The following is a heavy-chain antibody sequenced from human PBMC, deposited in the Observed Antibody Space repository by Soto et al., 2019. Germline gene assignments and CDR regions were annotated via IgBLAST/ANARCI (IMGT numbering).Heavy chain of an antibody. V-gene: IGHV5-51*01. J-gene: IGHJ4*02. CDR3: ARHYYYDSSYYYPTNTRLPLDY. Sequence: PGESLKISCKGSGYSFTSYWIAWVRQVPVKGLELMGVIYPGDSDIRYSPSFQGQVTISADKSISTAYLQWSSLKASDSAMYFCARHYYYDSSYYYPTNTRLPLDYWGQGTLVTVSS. CDR1: GYSFTSYW. D-gene: IGHD3-22*01. CDR2: IYPGDSDI.